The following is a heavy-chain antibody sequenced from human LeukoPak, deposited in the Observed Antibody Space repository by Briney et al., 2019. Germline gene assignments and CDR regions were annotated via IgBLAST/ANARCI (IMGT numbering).Heavy chain of an antibody. CDR1: GYTFTTYD. CDR3: AIAKFGSCYDY. CDR2: VNPNSGDT. J-gene: IGHJ4*02. Sequence: ASVKVSCKASGYTFTTYDINWVRQATGQGLEWMGWVNPNSGDTGQAQRFQGRVTMTRNTSISTAYMELSSLRSEDTAVYYCAIAKFGSCYDYWGQGTLVTVSS. D-gene: IGHD2-15*01. V-gene: IGHV1-8*01.